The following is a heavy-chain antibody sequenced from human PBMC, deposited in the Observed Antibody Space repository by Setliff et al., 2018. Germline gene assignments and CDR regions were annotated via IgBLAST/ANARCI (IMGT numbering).Heavy chain of an antibody. V-gene: IGHV4-34*01. CDR2: INHSGST. J-gene: IGHJ4*02. Sequence: ETLSLTCAVYGGSFSGYYWSWIRQPPGKGLEWIGEINHSGSTNYNPSLKSRVTISVDTSKNQFSLKLSSVTAADTAVYYCARDLAGSFDYWGQGTLVTVSS. CDR1: GGSFSGYY. D-gene: IGHD3-10*01. CDR3: ARDLAGSFDY.